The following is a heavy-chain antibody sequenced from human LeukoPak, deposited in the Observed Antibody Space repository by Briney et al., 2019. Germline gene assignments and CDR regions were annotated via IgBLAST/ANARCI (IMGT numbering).Heavy chain of an antibody. D-gene: IGHD2-2*01. CDR1: GGTFSSYA. J-gene: IGHJ4*02. V-gene: IGHV1-69*01. CDR3: ARGYCSSTSCYSFDY. Sequence: SVKVSCKASGGTFSSYAISWVRQAPGQGLEWMGGIIPIFGTANYAQKSQGRVTITADESTSTAYMELSSLRSEDTAVYYCARGYCSSTSCYSFDYWGQGTLVTVSS. CDR2: IIPIFGTA.